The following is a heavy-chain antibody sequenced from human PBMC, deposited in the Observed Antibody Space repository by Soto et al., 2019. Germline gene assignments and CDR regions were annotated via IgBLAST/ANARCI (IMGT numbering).Heavy chain of an antibody. CDR2: ISGSGGDT. D-gene: IGHD5-18*01. V-gene: IGHV3-23*01. CDR1: GFTFSSYT. Sequence: GGSLRLSCAASGFTFSSYTMRWVRQAPGKGLEWVSTISGSGGDTYYADSVKGRFTISRDNSKNTLYLQMNSLLAEDTAIYYCARGIRNYYGVDVWSQGTTVTVSS. J-gene: IGHJ6*02. CDR3: ARGIRNYYGVDV.